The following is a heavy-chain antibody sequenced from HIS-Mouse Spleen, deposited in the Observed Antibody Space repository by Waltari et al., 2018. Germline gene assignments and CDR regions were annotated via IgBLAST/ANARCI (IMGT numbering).Heavy chain of an antibody. Sequence: EVQLVESGGGLVQPGGSLRLSCAASGFIFRTYWMSWSRQAPGKGLEWVANIKQDGSEKYYVDSVKGRFTISRDNAKNSLYLQMNSLRAENTAVYYCAREGDSGSYFDYWGQGTLVTVSS. CDR2: IKQDGSEK. J-gene: IGHJ4*02. V-gene: IGHV3-7*01. D-gene: IGHD1-26*01. CDR1: GFIFRTYW. CDR3: AREGDSGSYFDY.